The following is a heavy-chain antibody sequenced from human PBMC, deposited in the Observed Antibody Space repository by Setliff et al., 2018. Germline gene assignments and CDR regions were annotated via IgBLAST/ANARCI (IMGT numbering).Heavy chain of an antibody. Sequence: SETLSLTCTVSSDSISLYYWSWIRQPPGKGLEWIGYLYNTERANYNPSLKSRVTISPDTSKNLFSLNLTSVTAADTAIYYCARGMPIGYFQPWGQGTLVTVSS. D-gene: IGHD2-2*01. V-gene: IGHV4-59*01. CDR2: LYNTERA. CDR3: ARGMPIGYFQP. J-gene: IGHJ1*01. CDR1: SDSISLYY.